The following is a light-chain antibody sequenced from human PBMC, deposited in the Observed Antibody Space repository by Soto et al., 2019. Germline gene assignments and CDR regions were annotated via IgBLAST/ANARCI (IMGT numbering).Light chain of an antibody. Sequence: EIVMTQSPATLSVSPGERATLSCRASQTISSNLAWYQQKPGQAPRLFIHGASTRPTGVPARFSGSGSGTEFTLTITSLQSEDFAVYYCQQYHNWPPQYTFGQGTQLQIK. CDR1: QTISSN. V-gene: IGKV3-15*01. CDR3: QQYHNWPPQYT. CDR2: GAS. J-gene: IGKJ2*01.